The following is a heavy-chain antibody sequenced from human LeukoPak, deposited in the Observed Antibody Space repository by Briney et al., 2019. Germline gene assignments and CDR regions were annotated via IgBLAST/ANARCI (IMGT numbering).Heavy chain of an antibody. J-gene: IGHJ6*04. CDR3: ARAQRYFDWLLSHYYYYGMDV. V-gene: IGHV1-8*01. Sequence: VKVSGKASGYTFTSYDVNWVRQATGQGLEWMGWMNPNSGNTGYAQKFQGRVTMTRNTSISTAYMELSSLRSEDTAVYYCARAQRYFDWLLSHYYYYGMDVWGKGTTVTVSS. D-gene: IGHD3-9*01. CDR1: GYTFTSYD. CDR2: MNPNSGNT.